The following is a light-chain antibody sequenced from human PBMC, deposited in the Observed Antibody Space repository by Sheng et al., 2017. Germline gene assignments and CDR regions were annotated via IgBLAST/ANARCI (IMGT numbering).Light chain of an antibody. CDR2: DVK. Sequence: QSALTQPASVSGSPGQSITISCTGSSSDVGANNYVSWYQQYPGKVPKVVIYDVKYRPSGVSNRFSGSKSGNTASLTISGLQAEDEADYYCSSYTSSSTWVFGGGTKLTVL. CDR3: SSYTSSSTWV. CDR1: SSDVGANNY. J-gene: IGLJ3*02. V-gene: IGLV2-14*01.